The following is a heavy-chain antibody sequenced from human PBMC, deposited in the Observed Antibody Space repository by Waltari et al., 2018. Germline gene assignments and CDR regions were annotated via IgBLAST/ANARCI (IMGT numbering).Heavy chain of an antibody. CDR1: GGSFSGYY. J-gene: IGHJ6*03. Sequence: QVQLQQWGAGLLKPSETLSLTCAVYGGSFSGYYWSWIRQPQGKGLEWIGEINHSGSTNYNPSLKSRVTISVDTSKNQFSLKLSSVTAADTAVYYCARGVGDDFWIPEDYYYMDVWGKGTTVTVSS. V-gene: IGHV4-34*01. CDR2: INHSGST. D-gene: IGHD3-3*01. CDR3: ARGVGDDFWIPEDYYYMDV.